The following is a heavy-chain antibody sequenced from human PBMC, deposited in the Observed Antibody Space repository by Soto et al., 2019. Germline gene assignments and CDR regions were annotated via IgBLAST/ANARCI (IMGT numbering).Heavy chain of an antibody. V-gene: IGHV3-23*01. J-gene: IGHJ4*02. CDR2: ISGSGSTI. D-gene: IGHD3-22*01. CDR1: GFSFSRYN. Sequence: PGGSLRLSCAASGFSFSRYNMHWVRQAPGKGPEWISSISGSGSTIYYADSVKGRFTISRDNSKNTLYLQMSSLRAEDTAVYYCAKVFYYYDSSGYYYFDYWGQGTLVTVSS. CDR3: AKVFYYYDSSGYYYFDY.